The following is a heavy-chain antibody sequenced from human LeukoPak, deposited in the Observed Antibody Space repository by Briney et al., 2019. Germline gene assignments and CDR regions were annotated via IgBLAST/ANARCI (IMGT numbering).Heavy chain of an antibody. CDR1: GGSISSYY. CDR3: ARQTTVTVFYSWFDP. J-gene: IGHJ5*02. D-gene: IGHD4-17*01. CDR2: IYYSGST. V-gene: IGHV4-59*08. Sequence: PSETLSLTCTVSGGSISSYYWSWIRQPPGKGLEWIGYIYYSGSTYYNPSLKSRVTISVDTSKNQFSLKLSSVTAADTAVYYCARQTTVTVFYSWFDPWGQGTLVTVSS.